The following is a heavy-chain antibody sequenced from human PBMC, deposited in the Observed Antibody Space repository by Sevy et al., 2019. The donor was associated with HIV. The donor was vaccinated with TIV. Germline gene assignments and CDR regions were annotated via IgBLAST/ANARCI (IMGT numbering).Heavy chain of an antibody. D-gene: IGHD2-8*01. CDR2: MNPYNGNK. CDR1: GYTFTTYN. J-gene: IGHJ4*02. V-gene: IGHV1-18*01. Sequence: ASVKVSCKASGYTFTTYNIVWVRQAPGQGLEWLAWMNPYNGNKNYAQTVQGRVTMTTDTFTDTAFLELRSLEFDDTATYYCARASTSWYDYWGQGTLVTVSS. CDR3: ARASTSWYDY.